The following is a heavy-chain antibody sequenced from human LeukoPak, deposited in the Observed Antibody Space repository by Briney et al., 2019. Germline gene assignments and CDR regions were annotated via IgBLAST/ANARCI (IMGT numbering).Heavy chain of an antibody. J-gene: IGHJ4*02. CDR3: ARVASNYDFDY. CDR1: GFTFDDYG. CDR2: INWNGGNT. V-gene: IGHV3-20*04. Sequence: GGSLRLSCAASGFTFDDYGVTWVRQAPGEGLEWVSGINWNGGNTGYADSAKGRSTISRDNAQNSLYLQMNSLRAEDTALYYCARVASNYDFDYWGQGTLVSVSS. D-gene: IGHD4-11*01.